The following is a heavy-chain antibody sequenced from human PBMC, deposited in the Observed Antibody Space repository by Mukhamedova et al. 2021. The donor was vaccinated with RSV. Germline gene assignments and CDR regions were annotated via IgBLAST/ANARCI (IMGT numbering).Heavy chain of an antibody. CDR2: YYSGST. V-gene: IGHV4-30-4*01. J-gene: IGHJ3*02. Sequence: YYSGSTYYNPSLKSRVTISVDTSKNQFSLKLSSVTAADTAVYYCARDRWRRGAFDIWGQGTMVTVSS. CDR3: ARDRWRRGAFDI. D-gene: IGHD3-10*01.